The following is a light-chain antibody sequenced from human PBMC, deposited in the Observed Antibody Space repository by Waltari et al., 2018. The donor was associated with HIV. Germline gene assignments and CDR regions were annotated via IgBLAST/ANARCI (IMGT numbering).Light chain of an antibody. CDR1: ALPYRY. Sequence: SHELTQPPSVSVSPGQAARITCSVAALPYRYVSWYQKKSGQAPVLVIHEGSRRPSGIPERISGSTTGTMATLTISGAQVEDEADYYCFSTNSGGNQGLFGGGTKVIVL. CDR2: EGS. V-gene: IGLV3-10*01. CDR3: FSTNSGGNQGL. J-gene: IGLJ2*01.